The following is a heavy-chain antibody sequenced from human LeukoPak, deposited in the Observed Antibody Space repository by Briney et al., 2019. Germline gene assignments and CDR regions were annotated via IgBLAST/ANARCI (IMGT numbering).Heavy chain of an antibody. Sequence: GKSLTLSCVVSGFNFDNFAMHWVRQAPGKGLEWVANIKQDGSEEYYVDSVKGRFTISRDNAKNSLYLQMNSLRAEDTAVYYCARDVTTQAFDYWGQGTLVTVSS. CDR2: IKQDGSEE. CDR1: GFNFDNFA. V-gene: IGHV3-7*01. CDR3: ARDVTTQAFDY. J-gene: IGHJ4*02. D-gene: IGHD4-17*01.